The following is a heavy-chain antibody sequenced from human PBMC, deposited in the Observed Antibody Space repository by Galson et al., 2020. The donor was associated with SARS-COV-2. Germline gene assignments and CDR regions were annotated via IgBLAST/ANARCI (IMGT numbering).Heavy chain of an antibody. CDR3: AAGKINFIQAAAKQCPRDY. CDR2: LNHNSGDT. V-gene: IGHV1-2*02. Sequence: ASVQVSCKASGYTFIGYYMHWVRQAPAQGLEWMGWLNHNSGDTNYAQKFQGRVTMTRNTSSSTAYMELSRLRSDYNAVYYCAAGKINFIQAAAKQCPRDYWAQGTLVTVSS. J-gene: IGHJ4*02. CDR1: GYTFIGYY. D-gene: IGHD6-13*01.